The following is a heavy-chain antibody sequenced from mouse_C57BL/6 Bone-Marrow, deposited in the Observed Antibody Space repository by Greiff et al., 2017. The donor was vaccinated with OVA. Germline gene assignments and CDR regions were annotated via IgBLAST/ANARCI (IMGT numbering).Heavy chain of an antibody. CDR2: IRNKPNGYTT. J-gene: IGHJ2*01. V-gene: IGHV7-3*01. CDR1: GFTFTNYY. Sequence: EVKVVESGGGLVQPGDSLSLSCAASGFTFTNYYMCWVRQPPGKALEWLAFIRNKPNGYTTEYSASVKGRFTISRDNSQSILYLQMNALRAEDSATYYCARYKGRVAVDYFDYWGQGTALTVSS. CDR3: ARYKGRVAVDYFDY. D-gene: IGHD1-1*01.